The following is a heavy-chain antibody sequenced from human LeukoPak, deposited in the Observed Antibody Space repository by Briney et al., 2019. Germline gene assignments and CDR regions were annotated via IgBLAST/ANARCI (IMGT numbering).Heavy chain of an antibody. D-gene: IGHD3-22*01. J-gene: IGHJ4*02. CDR3: ARASHYYDSSGYED. Sequence: SETLSLTCTVSGASISSRNSYWSWIRQPPGKGLEWIGEINHSGSTNYNPSLKSRVTISVDTSKNQFSLKLSSVTAADTAVDYCARASHYYDSSGYEDWGQGTLVTVSS. CDR1: GASISSRNSY. CDR2: INHSGST. V-gene: IGHV4-39*07.